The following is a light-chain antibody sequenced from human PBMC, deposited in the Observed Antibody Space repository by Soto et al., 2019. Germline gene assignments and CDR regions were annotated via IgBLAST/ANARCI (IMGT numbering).Light chain of an antibody. CDR3: CSYAGITTYV. CDR1: SSDVGIYNL. Sequence: QSVLTQPASVSGSPGQSITISCTGTSSDVGIYNLVSWYQHHPGKAPQLLIYEGTKRPSGVSHRFSGSKSGNTASLTISGLQAEDEADYYCCSYAGITTYVFXTGTKVTVL. J-gene: IGLJ1*01. CDR2: EGT. V-gene: IGLV2-23*01.